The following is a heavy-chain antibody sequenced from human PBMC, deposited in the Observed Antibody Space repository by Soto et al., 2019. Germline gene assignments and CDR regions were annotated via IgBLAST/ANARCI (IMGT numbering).Heavy chain of an antibody. Sequence: GESVQISCKGSGYNFNRYWIGWVRQMPGKGLEWMGVIYPGDSDTRYSPSLQGQVTISADKSSSAAYLQWSSLQASDTATYYCARSLVNGTYAAFDIWAQGTMVTVSS. CDR2: IYPGDSDT. CDR3: ARSLVNGTYAAFDI. J-gene: IGHJ3*02. CDR1: GYNFNRYW. V-gene: IGHV5-51*01. D-gene: IGHD6-13*01.